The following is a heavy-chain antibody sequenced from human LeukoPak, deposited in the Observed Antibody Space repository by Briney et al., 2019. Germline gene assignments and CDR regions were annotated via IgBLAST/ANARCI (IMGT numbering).Heavy chain of an antibody. D-gene: IGHD6-13*01. CDR1: GFTITGHG. J-gene: IGHJ2*01. V-gene: IGHV3-30*03. CDR2: TSYDGSKR. CDR3: ARHKTACEMLARQLDL. Sequence: GGSLRLSCAASGFTITGHGMHWVRQAPGKGLEWLAVTSYDGSKRFYGDSVQGRFTISRENAENMMYLEMNSLRAEDTAASYCARHKTACEMLARQLDLSGRATPVTASS.